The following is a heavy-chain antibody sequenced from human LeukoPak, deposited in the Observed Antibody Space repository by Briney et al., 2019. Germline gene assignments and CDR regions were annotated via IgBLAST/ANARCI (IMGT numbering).Heavy chain of an antibody. D-gene: IGHD5-18*01. CDR2: TYYRSRWYN. V-gene: IGHV6-1*01. CDR3: AGQDTAMAMFSPPLHNMDV. Sequence: SQTLSLTCDISGDSVSSKRAAWNWIRQSPARGLEWLGRTYYRSRWYNEYAEAVKSRVTVNPDTSKNQFSLKLSSVTAADTAVYYCAGQDTAMAMFSPPLHNMDVWGQGTTVTVSS. J-gene: IGHJ6*02. CDR1: GDSVSSKRAA.